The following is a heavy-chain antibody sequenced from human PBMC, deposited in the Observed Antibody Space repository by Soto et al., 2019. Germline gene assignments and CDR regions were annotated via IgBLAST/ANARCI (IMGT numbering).Heavy chain of an antibody. D-gene: IGHD2-2*01. V-gene: IGHV3-23*01. CDR3: AKWVVVPAAMRYDAFDI. Sequence: GGSLRLSCAASGFTFSSYAMSWVRQAPGKGLEWVSAISGSGGSTYYADSVKGRFTISRDNSKNTLYLQMNSLRAEDTAVYYCAKWVVVPAAMRYDAFDIWGQGTMVTVSS. J-gene: IGHJ3*02. CDR2: ISGSGGST. CDR1: GFTFSSYA.